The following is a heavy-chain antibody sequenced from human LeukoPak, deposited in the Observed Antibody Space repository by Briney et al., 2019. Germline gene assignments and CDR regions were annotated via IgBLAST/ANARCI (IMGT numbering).Heavy chain of an antibody. CDR3: ARGLYYDYVWGSYRYTHLFDY. Sequence: SETLSLTCTVSGYSISSGYYWGWIRPPPGKGLEWIGIIYHSGRTDYNPSLKSRVTISEDTSKNQFSLKLSSVTAADTAVYYCARGLYYDYVWGSYRYTHLFDYWGQGTLVTVSS. J-gene: IGHJ4*02. CDR2: IYHSGRT. V-gene: IGHV4-38-2*02. CDR1: GYSISSGYY. D-gene: IGHD3-16*02.